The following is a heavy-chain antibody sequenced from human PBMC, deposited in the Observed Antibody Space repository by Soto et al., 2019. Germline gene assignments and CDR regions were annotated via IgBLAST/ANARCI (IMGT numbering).Heavy chain of an antibody. V-gene: IGHV4-31*03. CDR1: GGSISSGGYY. CDR2: IYYSGST. D-gene: IGHD3-10*01. CDR3: AREVAYYNYFDY. J-gene: IGHJ4*02. Sequence: QVQLQESGPGLVKPSQTLSLTCTVSGGSISSGGYYWSWIRQHPGKGLEWIGYIYYSGSTHYNPSLKSRVTISVDTSKDQFSLKLSSVTAADTAVYYCAREVAYYNYFDYWGQGTLVTVSS.